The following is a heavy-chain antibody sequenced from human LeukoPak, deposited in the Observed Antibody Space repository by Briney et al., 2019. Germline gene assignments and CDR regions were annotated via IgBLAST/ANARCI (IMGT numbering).Heavy chain of an antibody. J-gene: IGHJ5*01. V-gene: IGHV3-23*01. CDR3: ARGDEFYDSRGYFNWFDS. CDR2: ISGSGSTT. D-gene: IGHD3-22*01. CDR1: GFTFTTYW. Sequence: PGESLRLSCAASGFTFTTYWMSWVRQAPGKGLEWVSAISGSGSTTYYADPVKGRFTISRDDSKNTLYLQMNSLRAEDTAVYYCARGDEFYDSRGYFNWFDSWGQGALVTVSS.